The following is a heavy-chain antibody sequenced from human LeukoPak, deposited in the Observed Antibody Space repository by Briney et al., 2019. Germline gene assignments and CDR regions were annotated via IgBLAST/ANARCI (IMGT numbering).Heavy chain of an antibody. J-gene: IGHJ3*02. Sequence: PGGSLRLSCAAPGFSFDDYGMCWVRQAPGKGLEWVSGINWNGGSTGYADSVKGRFTISRDNAKNSLYLQMNSLRAEDTALYYCARGCTAAQPMPAFDIWGQGTMVTVSS. D-gene: IGHD6-6*01. CDR2: INWNGGST. V-gene: IGHV3-20*04. CDR3: ARGCTAAQPMPAFDI. CDR1: GFSFDDYG.